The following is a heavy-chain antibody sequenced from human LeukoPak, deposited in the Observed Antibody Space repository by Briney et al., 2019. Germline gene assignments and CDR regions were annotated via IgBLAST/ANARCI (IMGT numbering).Heavy chain of an antibody. CDR3: ARDLPPIVVVPAAIRVWFDP. D-gene: IGHD2-2*01. J-gene: IGHJ5*02. CDR1: GGTFSSYA. CDR2: IIPIFGTA. Sequence: SVKVSCKSSGGTFSSYAISWVRQAPGQGLEWMGGIIPIFGTANYAQKFQGRVTITTDESTSTAYMELSSLRSEDTAVYYCARDLPPIVVVPAAIRVWFDPWGQGTPVTVSS. V-gene: IGHV1-69*05.